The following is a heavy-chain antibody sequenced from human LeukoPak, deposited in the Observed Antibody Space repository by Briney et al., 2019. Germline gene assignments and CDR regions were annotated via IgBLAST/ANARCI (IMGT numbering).Heavy chain of an antibody. D-gene: IGHD5-18*01. V-gene: IGHV3-23*01. CDR1: GIPFNSYA. J-gene: IGHJ6*02. CDR3: AKEGGAGYGYGMDV. CDR2: IGGNT. Sequence: GGALGLSWAGSGIPFNSYAMTWVRPAPGEGLGWVSSIGGNTYYTDSVKGRFTISRDNSKNTLYLQMDSLRAGDTALYYCAKEGGAGYGYGMDVWGQGTTVTVSS.